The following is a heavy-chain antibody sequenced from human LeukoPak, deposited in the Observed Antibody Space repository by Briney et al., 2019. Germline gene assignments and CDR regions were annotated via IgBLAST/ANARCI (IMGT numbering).Heavy chain of an antibody. V-gene: IGHV1-69*01. CDR2: IIPIFGTA. CDR3: ARGSGYYDILTGYPHRYYYYYMDV. Sequence: SVKVSCKASGGTFSSYAISWVRQAPGQGLEWMGGIIPIFGTANYAQKFQGRVTITADESTSTAYMELSSLRSEDTAVYYCARGSGYYDILTGYPHRYYYYYMDVWGKGTTVTISS. CDR1: GGTFSSYA. D-gene: IGHD3-9*01. J-gene: IGHJ6*03.